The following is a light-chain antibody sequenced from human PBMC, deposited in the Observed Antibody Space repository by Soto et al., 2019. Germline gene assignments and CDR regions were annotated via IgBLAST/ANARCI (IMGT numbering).Light chain of an antibody. V-gene: IGLV2-14*01. CDR3: SSYTSSSLLYV. CDR2: EVS. CDR1: SSDVGGYNY. Sequence: QSALTQPASVSGSPGQSITISCTGTSSDVGGYNYVSWYQQHPGKAPKLMIYEVSNRSSGVSNRFSGSKSGNTASLTISGLQAEDEADYYCSSYTSSSLLYVFGTGTKVTVL. J-gene: IGLJ1*01.